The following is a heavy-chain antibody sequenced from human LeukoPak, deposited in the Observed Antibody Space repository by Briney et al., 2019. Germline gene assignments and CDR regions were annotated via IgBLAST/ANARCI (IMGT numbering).Heavy chain of an antibody. CDR2: IGAYNGNT. J-gene: IGHJ4*02. V-gene: IGHV1-18*01. CDR3: AKDHQYDFDY. Sequence: ASVKVSCKASGYTFTSYGISWVRQAPGQGLEWMGWIGAYNGNTNYAQNFQGRVTMTTDTSTSTAYMELRTLRSDDTAVYYCAKDHQYDFDYWGQGTLVTVSS. CDR1: GYTFTSYG. D-gene: IGHD2-8*01.